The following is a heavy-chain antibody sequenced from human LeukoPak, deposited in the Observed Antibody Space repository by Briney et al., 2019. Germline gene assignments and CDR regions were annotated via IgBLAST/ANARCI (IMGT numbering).Heavy chain of an antibody. Sequence: GESLKISCKVSGYSFTSHWIGWVRQMPGKGLEWIGILYPADSDLRYNPSFEGQVTISADTSISTAYLQWSSLQASDTAMYHCARLLYYYDSSGYGEPDYYYYYMDVWGKGTTVTVSS. J-gene: IGHJ6*03. D-gene: IGHD3-22*01. CDR3: ARLLYYYDSSGYGEPDYYYYYMDV. CDR1: GYSFTSHW. V-gene: IGHV5-51*01. CDR2: LYPADSDL.